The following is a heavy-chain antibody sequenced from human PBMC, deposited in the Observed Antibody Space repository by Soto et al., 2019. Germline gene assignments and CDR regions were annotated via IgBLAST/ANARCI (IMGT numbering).Heavy chain of an antibody. CDR1: GYTFTDYY. V-gene: IGHV1-2*02. CDR2: INPNSGGT. Sequence: QVQLVQSGAAVKKPGASVKVSCKASGYTFTDYYVHWVRQAPGQGLEWMGWINPNSGGTKSAQKFQGRVTMTRDTSISTAYMELSRLRSDDTAVYYCARGAAWGAAASLDYWGQGTLVTVSS. J-gene: IGHJ4*02. CDR3: ARGAAWGAAASLDY. D-gene: IGHD2-15*01.